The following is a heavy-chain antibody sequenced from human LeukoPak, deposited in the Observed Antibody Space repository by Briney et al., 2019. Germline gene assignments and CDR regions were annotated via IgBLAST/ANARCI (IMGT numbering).Heavy chain of an antibody. CDR1: GFTFSSYS. J-gene: IGHJ3*02. CDR3: AREANEAFDI. Sequence: GGSLRLSCAASGFTFSSYSMNWVRQAPGKGLEWVSSICSSSSSIYYADSVKGRFTISRDNAKNSLYLQMNSLRAEDTAVYYCAREANEAFDIWGQGTTVTVSS. V-gene: IGHV3-21*01. CDR2: ICSSSSSI.